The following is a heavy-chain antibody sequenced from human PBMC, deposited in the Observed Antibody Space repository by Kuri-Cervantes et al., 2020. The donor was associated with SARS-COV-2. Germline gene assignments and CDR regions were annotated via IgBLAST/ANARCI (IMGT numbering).Heavy chain of an antibody. CDR3: ARIPGYSSGWLALDI. CDR2: IKQDGSEK. J-gene: IGHJ3*02. CDR1: GFTFSSYW. V-gene: IGHV3-7*04. D-gene: IGHD6-19*01. Sequence: GSLRLSCAASGFTFSSYWMSWVRQAPGKGLEWVANIKQDGSEKYYVDSVKGRFTISRDNAKNSLYLQMNSLRAEDTAVYYCARIPGYSSGWLALDIWGQGTMVTVSS.